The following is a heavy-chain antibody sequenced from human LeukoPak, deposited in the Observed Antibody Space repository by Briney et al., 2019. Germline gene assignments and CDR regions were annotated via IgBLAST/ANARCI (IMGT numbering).Heavy chain of an antibody. Sequence: PSETLSLTCNVSGGAITGHYWSWLRQSPEEGLEWIGFIYFNGMTKYSPSLESRVTISVDTSKNQFSLGLTSVTAADTAVYFCARQFPPYHSGSHYFDNWGQGMQVTVSS. CDR1: GGAITGHY. D-gene: IGHD3-10*01. J-gene: IGHJ4*02. CDR3: ARQFPPYHSGSHYFDN. CDR2: IYFNGMT. V-gene: IGHV4-59*08.